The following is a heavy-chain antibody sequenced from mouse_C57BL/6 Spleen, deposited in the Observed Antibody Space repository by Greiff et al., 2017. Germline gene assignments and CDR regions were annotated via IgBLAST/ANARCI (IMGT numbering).Heavy chain of an antibody. V-gene: IGHV1-42*01. CDR2: INPSTGGT. D-gene: IGHD3-2*02. J-gene: IGHJ2*01. CDR3: ARWEATGSPFDY. Sequence: VQLQQSGPELVKPGASVKISCKASGYSFTGYYMNWVKQSPEKSLEWIGEINPSTGGTTYNQKFKAKATLTVDKSSSTAYMQLKSLPSEDSAVYYCARWEATGSPFDYWGQGTTLTVSS. CDR1: GYSFTGYY.